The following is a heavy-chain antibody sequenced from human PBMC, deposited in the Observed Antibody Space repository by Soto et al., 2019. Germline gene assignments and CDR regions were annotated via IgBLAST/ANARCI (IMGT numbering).Heavy chain of an antibody. CDR2: IYPGDSDT. Sequence: GESLKISCKGSGYSFTSYWIGWVRQMPGKGLEWMGIIYPGDSDTRYSPSLQGQVTISADKSISTAYLQWSSLKASDTAMYYCARIPAANYYYMDVWGKGTTVTVSS. V-gene: IGHV5-51*01. CDR3: ARIPAANYYYMDV. D-gene: IGHD6-25*01. J-gene: IGHJ6*03. CDR1: GYSFTSYW.